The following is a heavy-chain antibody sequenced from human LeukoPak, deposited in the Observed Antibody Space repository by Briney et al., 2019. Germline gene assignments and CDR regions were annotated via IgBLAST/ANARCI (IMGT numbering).Heavy chain of an antibody. CDR2: INHSGST. CDR1: GGSFSGYY. CDR3: ARGKIFGVVLAYYMDV. D-gene: IGHD3-3*01. Sequence: PSETLSLTCAVYGGSFSGYYWSWIRQPPGKGLEWIGEINHSGSTNYNPSLKSRVTISVDTSKNQFSLKLSSVTAADTAVYYCARGKIFGVVLAYYMDVWGKGTTVTVSS. J-gene: IGHJ6*03. V-gene: IGHV4-34*01.